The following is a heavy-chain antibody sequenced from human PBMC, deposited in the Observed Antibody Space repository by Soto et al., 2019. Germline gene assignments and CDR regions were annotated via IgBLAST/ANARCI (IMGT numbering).Heavy chain of an antibody. CDR2: IYYSGST. D-gene: IGHD3-22*01. Sequence: PSETLSLTCTVSGGSISSGGYYWSWIRQHPGKGLEWIGYIYYSGSTCYNPSLKSRVTISVDTSKNQFSLKLSSVTAADTAVYYCARATYYDSSGYGGYFDYWGQGTLVTVSS. J-gene: IGHJ4*02. CDR3: ARATYYDSSGYGGYFDY. CDR1: GGSISSGGYY. V-gene: IGHV4-31*03.